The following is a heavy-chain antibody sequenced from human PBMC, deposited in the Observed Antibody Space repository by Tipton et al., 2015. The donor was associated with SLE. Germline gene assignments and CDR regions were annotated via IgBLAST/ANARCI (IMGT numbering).Heavy chain of an antibody. D-gene: IGHD3-10*01. J-gene: IGHJ4*02. CDR1: EDRFSTSW. CDR2: VYPHDSDT. CDR3: ARARGYFDS. V-gene: IGHV5-51*03. Sequence: VQLVQSVAELKRPGESLKISCMGSEDRFSTSWIAWVRQMPGKGLELMGIVYPHDSDTKYSPSFRGQVTISTDKSSRTAYLQWSVLKASDTAMYFWARARGYFDSWGQGTLVTVSS.